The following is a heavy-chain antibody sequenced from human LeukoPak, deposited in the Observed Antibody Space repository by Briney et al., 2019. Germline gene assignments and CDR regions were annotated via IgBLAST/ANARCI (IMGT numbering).Heavy chain of an antibody. CDR3: ARAQHATGTTGTTFYDYYYMDV. CDR2: INPNTGGT. Sequence: ASVKLSCKASGYTFTNYYMHWVRQAPGQGLEWMGWINPNTGGTKYAQKFQGRVSRTRDTSIRTANMELVRLRSDHTAVYNCARAQHATGTTGTTFYDYYYMDVWGKGTTVTISS. CDR1: GYTFTNYY. V-gene: IGHV1-2*02. J-gene: IGHJ6*03. D-gene: IGHD1-1*01.